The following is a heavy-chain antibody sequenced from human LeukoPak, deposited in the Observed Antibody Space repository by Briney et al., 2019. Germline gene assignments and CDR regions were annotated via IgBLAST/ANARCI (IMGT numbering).Heavy chain of an antibody. CDR2: ISGSGGST. V-gene: IGHV3-23*01. D-gene: IGHD2-8*01. J-gene: IGHJ4*02. Sequence: GGSLRLSCAASGFTFSSYSMNWVRQAPGKGLEWVSAISGSGGSTYYADSVKGRFTISRDNSKNTLYLQMNSLRAEDTAVYYCAKDLGYCTNGVCPIFDYWGQGTLVTVSS. CDR1: GFTFSSYS. CDR3: AKDLGYCTNGVCPIFDY.